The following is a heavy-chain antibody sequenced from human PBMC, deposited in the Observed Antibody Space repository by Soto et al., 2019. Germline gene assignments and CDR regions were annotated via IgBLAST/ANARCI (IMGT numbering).Heavy chain of an antibody. V-gene: IGHV1-24*01. J-gene: IGHJ6*02. CDR1: GYTLTELS. CDR3: ATGISSSSGYYYYYGMDV. CDR2: FDPEDGET. Sequence: GASVKVSCKVSGYTLTELSMHWVRQAPGKGLEWMGGFDPEDGETIYAQKFQGRVTMTEDTSTDTAYMELSSLRSEDTAVYYCATGISSSSGYYYYYGMDVWGQGTTVTVSS. D-gene: IGHD6-6*01.